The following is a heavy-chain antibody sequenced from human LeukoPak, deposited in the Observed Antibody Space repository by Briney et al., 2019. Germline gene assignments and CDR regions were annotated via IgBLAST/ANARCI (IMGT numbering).Heavy chain of an antibody. D-gene: IGHD3-10*01. CDR1: GFTFSSYA. V-gene: IGHV3-23*01. CDR3: AKAELGYYYGSGSSYFDY. J-gene: IGHJ4*02. Sequence: GSLRLSCAASGFTFSSYAMSWVRQAPGKGLEWVSAISGSGGSTYYADSVKGRFTISRDNSKNTLYLQMNSLRAEDTAVYYCAKAELGYYYGSGSSYFDYWGQGTLVTVSS. CDR2: ISGSGGST.